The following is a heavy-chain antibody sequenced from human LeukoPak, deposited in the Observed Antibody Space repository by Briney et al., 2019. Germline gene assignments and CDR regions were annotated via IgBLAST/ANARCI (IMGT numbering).Heavy chain of an antibody. CDR2: IYYSGST. J-gene: IGHJ4*02. V-gene: IGHV4-39*07. CDR3: AREPTVTTYFDY. D-gene: IGHD4-17*01. Sequence: PSETLSLTCTVSGGSISSSSYYWGWIRQPPGKGLEWIGSIYYSGSTYYNPSLKSRVTISVDTSKNQFSLNLMSVTAADTAVYYCAREPTVTTYFDYWGQGTLVTVSS. CDR1: GGSISSSSYY.